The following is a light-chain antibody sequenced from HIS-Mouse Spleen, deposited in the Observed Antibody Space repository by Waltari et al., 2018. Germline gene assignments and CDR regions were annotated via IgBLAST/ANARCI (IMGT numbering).Light chain of an antibody. CDR2: QAS. V-gene: IGLV3-1*01. CDR3: QAWDSSTVV. Sequence: SYELTQPPSVSVSPGQTASITCTGENLGDKYACWYQQKPGQSPVLVVYQASKRPSRIPERFSGSNAGNTATLTISGTQAMDEADYYCQAWDSSTVVFGGGTKLTVL. J-gene: IGLJ2*01. CDR1: NLGDKY.